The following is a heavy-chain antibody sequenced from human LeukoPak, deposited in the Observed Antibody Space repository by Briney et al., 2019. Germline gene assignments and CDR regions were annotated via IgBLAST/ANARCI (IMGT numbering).Heavy chain of an antibody. CDR1: GFTFSSYW. D-gene: IGHD2-2*02. CDR2: IKKDGSEK. Sequence: PGGSLRLSCAASGFTFSSYWMSWVRQAPGKVLEWVANIKKDGSEKYYVDSVKGRFTISRDNAKTSLYLQMNSLRAEDTALYYCARRDIVVVPAAIFGAFDIWGQGTMVTVSS. CDR3: ARRDIVVVPAAIFGAFDI. J-gene: IGHJ3*02. V-gene: IGHV3-7*03.